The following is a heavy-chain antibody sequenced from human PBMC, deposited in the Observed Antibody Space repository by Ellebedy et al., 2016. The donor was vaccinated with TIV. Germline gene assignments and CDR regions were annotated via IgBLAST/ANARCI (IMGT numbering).Heavy chain of an antibody. CDR1: GGSISSSRYY. D-gene: IGHD7-27*01. CDR2: INYSGNT. CDR3: MRETGDLRHYFFYYGMDV. J-gene: IGHJ6*02. V-gene: IGHV4-39*02. Sequence: MPSETLSLTCNVSGGSISSSRYYLGWIRKPPGKGLEWIGSINYSGNTYYNPSLESRLTISLDTSKNHFSRNVRSVTAADTAVYFCMRETGDLRHYFFYYGMDVWGRGTTVTVSS.